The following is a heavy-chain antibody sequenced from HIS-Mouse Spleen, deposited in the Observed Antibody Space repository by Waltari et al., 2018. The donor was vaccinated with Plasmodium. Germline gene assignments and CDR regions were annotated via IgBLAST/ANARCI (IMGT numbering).Heavy chain of an antibody. CDR1: GFTFSSYG. D-gene: IGHD3-16*01. Sequence: QVQLVESGGGVVQPGRSLRLSCAASGFTFSSYGMHWVRQAPGKGLEWVEVISYEGSNKYYADSVKGRFTISRDNSKNTLYLQMNSLRAEDTAVYYCAKAQGVINFDYWGQGTLVTVSS. V-gene: IGHV3-30*18. J-gene: IGHJ4*02. CDR3: AKAQGVINFDY. CDR2: ISYEGSNK.